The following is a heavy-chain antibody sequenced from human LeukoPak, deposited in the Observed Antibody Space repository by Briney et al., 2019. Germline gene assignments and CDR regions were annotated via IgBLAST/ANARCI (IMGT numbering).Heavy chain of an antibody. CDR3: VTFTYDSSGYSFEVADY. V-gene: IGHV1-24*01. J-gene: IGHJ4*02. CDR2: FDPEDGET. CDR1: GYTLTELS. D-gene: IGHD3-22*01. Sequence: ASVKVSCKVSGYTLTELSMHWVRQAPGKGLEWMGGFDPEDGETIYAQKFQGRVTMTEDTSTDTAYMELSSLRSEDTAVYYCVTFTYDSSGYSFEVADYWGQGILVTVSS.